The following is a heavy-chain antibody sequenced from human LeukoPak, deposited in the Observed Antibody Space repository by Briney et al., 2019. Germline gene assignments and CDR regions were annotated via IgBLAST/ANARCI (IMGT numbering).Heavy chain of an antibody. J-gene: IGHJ4*02. V-gene: IGHV4-59*01. CDR2: IYYSGST. Sequence: SETLSLTCIVSGGSISSSYWSWIRQPPGKGLEWIGYIYYSGSTNYNHSLKSRVTISIDTSKKQFSLKLTSVTAADTAVYYCARGPGYGGDWGQGTLVTVSS. D-gene: IGHD5-12*01. CDR1: GGSISSSY. CDR3: ARGPGYGGD.